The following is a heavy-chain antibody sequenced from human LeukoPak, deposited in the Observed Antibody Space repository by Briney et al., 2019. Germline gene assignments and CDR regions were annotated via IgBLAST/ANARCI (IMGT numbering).Heavy chain of an antibody. D-gene: IGHD3-10*01. CDR3: ARRISGEEFDY. J-gene: IGHJ4*02. CDR1: GYTFTSYG. V-gene: IGHV1-2*02. Sequence: ASVKVSCKASGYTFTSYGISWVRQAPGQGLEWMGWINPNSGGTNFAQKFQGRVTMTRDSSIRTAYMELSSLRSDDTAVYYCARRISGEEFDYWGQGTLVTVSS. CDR2: INPNSGGT.